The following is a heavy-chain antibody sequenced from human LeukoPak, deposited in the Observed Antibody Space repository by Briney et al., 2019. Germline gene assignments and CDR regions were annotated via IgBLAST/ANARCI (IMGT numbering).Heavy chain of an antibody. Sequence: PGGSLRLSCVVSGFTFNRCWMNWVRQAPGKGLEWVAHINPDGRDTYYVDFVKGRFTISRDNAQNSMYLQMNSLRVEDTAVYYCTSWGDTTAEYFQRWGQGTLVTVSS. D-gene: IGHD2-21*02. J-gene: IGHJ1*01. CDR2: INPDGRDT. CDR1: GFTFNRCW. CDR3: TSWGDTTAEYFQR. V-gene: IGHV3-7*01.